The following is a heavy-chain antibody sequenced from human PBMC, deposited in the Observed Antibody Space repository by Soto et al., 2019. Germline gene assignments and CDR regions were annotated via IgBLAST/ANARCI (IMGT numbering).Heavy chain of an antibody. J-gene: IGHJ4*02. CDR3: TTAIPYYYDSSGRPRYFDY. Sequence: GGSLRLSCAVSGVTFRNAWMNWVRQAPGKGLEWVGRIKSKTDGGTIDYAAPVKGTFTISRDDSKNTLYLQMNSLKTEDTAVYYCTTAIPYYYDSSGRPRYFDYWGQGTLVTVSS. CDR1: GVTFRNAW. CDR2: IKSKTDGGTI. D-gene: IGHD3-22*01. V-gene: IGHV3-15*07.